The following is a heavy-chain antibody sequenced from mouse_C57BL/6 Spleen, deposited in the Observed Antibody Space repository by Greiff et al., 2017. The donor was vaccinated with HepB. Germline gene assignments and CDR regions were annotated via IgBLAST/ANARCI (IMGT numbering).Heavy chain of an antibody. CDR1: GYSFTGYY. D-gene: IGHD4-1*01. J-gene: IGHJ2*01. Sequence: EVQLQQSGPELVKPGASVKISCKASGYSFTGYYMNWVKQSPEKSLEWIGEINPSTGGTTYNQKFKAKATLTVDKSSSTAYMQLKSLTSEDSAVYYCASNWDGYWGQGTTLTVSS. CDR3: ASNWDGY. CDR2: INPSTGGT. V-gene: IGHV1-42*01.